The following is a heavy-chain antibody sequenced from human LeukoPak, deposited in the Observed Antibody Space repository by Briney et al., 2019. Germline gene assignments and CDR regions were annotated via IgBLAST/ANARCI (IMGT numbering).Heavy chain of an antibody. J-gene: IGHJ4*02. Sequence: GGSLRLSCAVSGFTFSSYGMHWVRQAPGKGLEWVAVIWNDGSEKYHADSVKGRFTISRDNSKNTLYLQMNSLRAEDTAVYYCARGYCSSIGCATGWKFDYWGQGTLVTVSS. CDR3: ARGYCSSIGCATGWKFDY. CDR1: GFTFSSYG. CDR2: IWNDGSEK. V-gene: IGHV3-33*01. D-gene: IGHD2-2*01.